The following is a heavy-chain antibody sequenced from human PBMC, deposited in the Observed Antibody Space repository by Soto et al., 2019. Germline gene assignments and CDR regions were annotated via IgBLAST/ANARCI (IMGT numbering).Heavy chain of an antibody. CDR1: GGSISSSSYY. Sequence: PSETLSLTCTVSGGSISSSSYYWGWIRQLPGKGLEWIGSIYYSGSTYYNPSLKSRVTISVDTSKNQFSLKLSSVTAADTAVYYCARRRYSSGWYDYWGQGTLVTVSS. CDR2: IYYSGST. J-gene: IGHJ4*02. D-gene: IGHD6-19*01. CDR3: ARRRYSSGWYDY. V-gene: IGHV4-39*01.